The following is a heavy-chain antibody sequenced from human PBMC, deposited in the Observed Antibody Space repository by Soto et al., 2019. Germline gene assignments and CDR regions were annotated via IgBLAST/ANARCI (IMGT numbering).Heavy chain of an antibody. CDR2: ISSSSNTI. V-gene: IGHV3-48*01. D-gene: IGHD4-17*01. CDR1: GFTFSLYS. Sequence: GGSLRLSCAASGFTFSLYSMNWVRQAPGKGLEWVSYISSSSNTIYYADSVKGRFTISRDNAKNSLYLQMNSLRAEDTAVYYCARDLRDYVAADWGQGILVTVSS. J-gene: IGHJ4*02. CDR3: ARDLRDYVAAD.